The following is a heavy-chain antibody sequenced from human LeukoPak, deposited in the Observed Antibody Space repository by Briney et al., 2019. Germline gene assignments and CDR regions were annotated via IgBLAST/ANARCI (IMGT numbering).Heavy chain of an antibody. CDR1: GISLRSYS. D-gene: IGHD6-13*01. V-gene: IGHV3-30-3*01. Sequence: GGSLRLSCVASGISLRSYSVHWVRQAPGKGLEWVALTSHDESNKKYADSVRGRCTISRDNSRDTVFLQLSNLRHEDTAVYYCAKGDAAGAYRSDFWGPGTRVTVSS. CDR2: TSHDESNK. CDR3: AKGDAAGAYRSDF. J-gene: IGHJ4*02.